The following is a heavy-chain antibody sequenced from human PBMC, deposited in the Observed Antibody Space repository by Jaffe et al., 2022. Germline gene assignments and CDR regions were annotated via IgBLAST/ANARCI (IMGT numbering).Heavy chain of an antibody. Sequence: QVQLVESGGGVVQPGRSLRLSCAASGFTFSSYGMHWVRQAPGKGLEWVAVISYDGSNKYYADSVKGRFTISRDNSKNTLYLQMNSLRAEDTAVYYCAKDWSTAGAFDIWGQGTMVTVSS. V-gene: IGHV3-30*18. CDR2: ISYDGSNK. CDR1: GFTFSSYG. J-gene: IGHJ3*02. CDR3: AKDWSTAGAFDI.